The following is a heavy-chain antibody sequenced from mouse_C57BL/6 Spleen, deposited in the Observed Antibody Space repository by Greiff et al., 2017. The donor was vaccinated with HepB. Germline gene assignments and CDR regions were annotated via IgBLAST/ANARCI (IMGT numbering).Heavy chain of an antibody. Sequence: QVQLQQPGAELVKPGASVKMSCKASGYTFTSYWITWVKQRPGQGLEWIGDIYPGSGRTNYNEKFKSKATLTVDTSSSTAYMQLSSLTSEDSAVYYCARGYGSSSWFAYWGQGTLVTVSA. V-gene: IGHV1-55*01. D-gene: IGHD1-1*01. J-gene: IGHJ3*01. CDR3: ARGYGSSSWFAY. CDR2: IYPGSGRT. CDR1: GYTFTSYW.